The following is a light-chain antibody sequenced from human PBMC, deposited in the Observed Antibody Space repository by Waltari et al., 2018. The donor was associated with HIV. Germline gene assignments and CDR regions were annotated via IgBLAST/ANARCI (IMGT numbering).Light chain of an antibody. CDR1: ISDVGGYNY. CDR2: DVS. V-gene: IGLV2-11*01. J-gene: IGLJ3*02. Sequence: QSALTQPRSVSGSPGPSVTISCTGTISDVGGYNYVSWYQQHPGKAPKLMIYDVSKRPSGVPDRFSGSKSGNTASLTISGLQAEDEADYYCCSYAGSYSWVFGGGTKLTVL. CDR3: CSYAGSYSWV.